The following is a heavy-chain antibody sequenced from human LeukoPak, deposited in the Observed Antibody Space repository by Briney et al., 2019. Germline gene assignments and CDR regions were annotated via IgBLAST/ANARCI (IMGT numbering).Heavy chain of an antibody. D-gene: IGHD1-7*01. V-gene: IGHV1-2*02. CDR3: ATLGGITGTTNAFDI. CDR1: GYTFIDYY. CDR2: INPNSGGT. J-gene: IGHJ3*02. Sequence: VASVKVSCKASGYTFIDYYIHWVRQAPGEGLEWMGWINPNSGGTNYAQKFQGSVTMTRDTSISTAYMELTRLNSDDTAVYYCATLGGITGTTNAFDIWGQGTMVTVSS.